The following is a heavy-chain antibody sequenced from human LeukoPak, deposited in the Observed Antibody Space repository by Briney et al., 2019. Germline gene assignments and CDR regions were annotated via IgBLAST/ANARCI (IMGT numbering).Heavy chain of an antibody. V-gene: IGHV3-48*04. CDR3: ARDYGGSSPFDH. CDR2: ISSSDGTI. CDR1: GFTFSNYW. D-gene: IGHD4-23*01. J-gene: IGHJ4*02. Sequence: PGGSLRLSCAASGFTFSNYWMHWVRQAPGKGLEWVSYISSSDGTIYYADSVKGRFTISRDNAENSLYLQMNSLRAEDTAVYYCARDYGGSSPFDHWGQGTLVTVSS.